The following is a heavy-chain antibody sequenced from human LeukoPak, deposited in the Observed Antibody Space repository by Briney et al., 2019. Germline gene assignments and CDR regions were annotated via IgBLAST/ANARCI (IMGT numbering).Heavy chain of an antibody. CDR2: LIPIFGTA. CDR1: GGTFSIYA. Sequence: SVKVSCKASGGTFSIYAISWVRQAPGQGLEWMGGLIPIFGTANYAQKFQGRVTITADESTSTAYMELSSLRSEDTAVYYCARDQGYGSFHVYYWGQGTLVTVSS. V-gene: IGHV1-69*13. CDR3: ARDQGYGSFHVYY. J-gene: IGHJ4*02. D-gene: IGHD3-10*01.